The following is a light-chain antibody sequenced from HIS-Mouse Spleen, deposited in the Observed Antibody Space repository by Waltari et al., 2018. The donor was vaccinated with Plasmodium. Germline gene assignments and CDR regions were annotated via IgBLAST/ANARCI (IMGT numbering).Light chain of an antibody. J-gene: IGKJ3*01. Sequence: EIVMTQSPATLSVSPGERATLSCRASQSVSSNLAWYQPKPGQAHRLLLYGVSTRATGMPARFSGSGSGTEFTVTISILQSEVFAVYYCQQYNNRSFTFGPGTKVDIK. CDR1: QSVSSN. V-gene: IGKV3-15*01. CDR2: GVS. CDR3: QQYNNRSFT.